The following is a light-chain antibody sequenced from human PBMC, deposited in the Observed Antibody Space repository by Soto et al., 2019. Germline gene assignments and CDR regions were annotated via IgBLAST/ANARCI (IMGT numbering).Light chain of an antibody. Sequence: LLTQSPLSLPVSPGESASISCRSSQSLLHRNGYHYLDWYLQKPGQSPQLLIHLASNRAPGVPDRFSGSGSGTDFTLKISKVEAEDVGVYYCMQAVQTPLTFGGGTKVEI. V-gene: IGKV2-28*01. CDR3: MQAVQTPLT. CDR1: QSLLHRNGYHY. J-gene: IGKJ4*01. CDR2: LAS.